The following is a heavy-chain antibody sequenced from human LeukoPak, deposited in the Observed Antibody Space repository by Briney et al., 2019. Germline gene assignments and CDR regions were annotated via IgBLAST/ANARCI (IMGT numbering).Heavy chain of an antibody. CDR1: GYTFTSYG. CDR3: AREWYDSSGYYYFDY. D-gene: IGHD3-22*01. CDR2: ISAYNGNT. Sequence: ASVKVSCKASGYTFTSYGISWGRQAPGQGLEWMGWISAYNGNTNYAQKLQGRVTMTTDTSTSTAYMELRSLRSDDTAVYYCAREWYDSSGYYYFDYWGQGTLVTVSS. V-gene: IGHV1-18*01. J-gene: IGHJ4*02.